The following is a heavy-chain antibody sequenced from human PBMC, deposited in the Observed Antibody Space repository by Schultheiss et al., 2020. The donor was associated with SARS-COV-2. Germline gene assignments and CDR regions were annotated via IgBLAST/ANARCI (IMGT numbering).Heavy chain of an antibody. CDR2: IYSGGST. J-gene: IGHJ3*02. CDR3: AKGGGGSPDAFDI. V-gene: IGHV3-53*01. Sequence: GESLKISCAASGFTFSSYWMHWVRQAPGKGLEWVSVIYSGGSTYYADSVKGRFTISRDNSKNTLYLQMNSLRAEDTAVYYCAKGGGGSPDAFDIWGQGTMVTVSS. D-gene: IGHD3-16*01. CDR1: GFTFSSYW.